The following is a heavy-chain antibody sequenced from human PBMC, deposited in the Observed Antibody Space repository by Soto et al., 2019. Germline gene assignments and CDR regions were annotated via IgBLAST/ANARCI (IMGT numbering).Heavy chain of an antibody. CDR2: ISYDGSTK. Sequence: PGGSLRLSCAASGFTFNSFAMHWVRQAPGKGLEWVAVISYDGSTKYYADSVKGRFTLSRDPSKNSLYLEMNSLGAGDTAVYYCARDLLAGQELVIPWFEPWGRGTLVTVSS. CDR1: GFTFNSFA. V-gene: IGHV3-30-3*01. J-gene: IGHJ5*02. D-gene: IGHD3-16*02. CDR3: ARDLLAGQELVIPWFEP.